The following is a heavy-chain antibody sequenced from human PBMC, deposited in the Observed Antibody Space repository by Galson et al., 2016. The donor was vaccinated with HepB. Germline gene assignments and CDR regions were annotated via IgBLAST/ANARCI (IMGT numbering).Heavy chain of an antibody. D-gene: IGHD3-3*01. CDR3: AKDETHYDFWSVYQTRTTYYDDGMGV. Sequence: SLRLSCAASGFSFSNYGMHWVRQAPGKGLEWVAVMWYDGSKKYYADSVKGRFTISRDNSKNTLSLQMNGLRADDTAVYYCAKDETHYDFWSVYQTRTTYYDDGMGVWGQGTTVTVAS. V-gene: IGHV3-33*06. CDR2: MWYDGSKK. J-gene: IGHJ6*02. CDR1: GFSFSNYG.